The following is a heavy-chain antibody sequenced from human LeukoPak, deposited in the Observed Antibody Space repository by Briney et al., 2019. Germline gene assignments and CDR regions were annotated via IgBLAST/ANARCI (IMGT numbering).Heavy chain of an antibody. CDR1: GFTFSDYA. D-gene: IGHD2-2*03. CDR2: ISGSGEST. V-gene: IGHV3-23*01. J-gene: IGHJ5*02. CDR3: AKDGYCSSTSCSRGNWFDP. Sequence: GGSLRLSCAASGFTFSDYAMTWVRQAPGKGLEWASVISGSGESTNYADSVRGRFTISRDNVHNTLYLQMHSLRAEDTAVYYCAKDGYCSSTSCSRGNWFDPWGQGTLVTVSS.